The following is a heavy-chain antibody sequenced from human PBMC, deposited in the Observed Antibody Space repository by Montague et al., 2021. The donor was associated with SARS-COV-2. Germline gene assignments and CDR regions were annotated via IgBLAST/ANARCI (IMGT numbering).Heavy chain of an antibody. CDR3: ARDRGGTIFVVIAAYDGMDI. CDR1: GGSISNYY. Sequence: SETLSLTCTVSGGSISNYYWSWIRQSPGKGLEWIGYIYYSGSTNYNPSLKSRVTISVDTSKNQFSLTLSSVTAADTAVYYCARDRGGTIFVVIAAYDGMDIWGQGTTVTVS. CDR2: IYYSGST. V-gene: IGHV4-59*01. D-gene: IGHD3-3*01. J-gene: IGHJ6*02.